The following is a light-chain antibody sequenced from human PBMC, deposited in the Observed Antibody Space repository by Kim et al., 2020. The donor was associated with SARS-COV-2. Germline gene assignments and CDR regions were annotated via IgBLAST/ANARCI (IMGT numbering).Light chain of an antibody. V-gene: IGLV2-14*01. J-gene: IGLJ3*02. CDR1: SSDVGGYDY. CDR2: DVT. CDR3: SSFTISTTWV. Sequence: QSALTQPASVSGSPGQSITISCTGTSSDVGGYDYVSWYQQYPGKAPKLMIYDVTERPSGVSNRFSGSKSGNTASLTIPGLQAEDEAVYYCSSFTISTTWVFGGGTQLTVL.